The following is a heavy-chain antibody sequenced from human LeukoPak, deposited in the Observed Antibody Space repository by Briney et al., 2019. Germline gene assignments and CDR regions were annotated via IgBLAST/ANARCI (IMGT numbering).Heavy chain of an antibody. CDR2: VFTSGST. V-gene: IGHV4-4*07. CDR1: GASISNYY. Sequence: TPSETLSLTCTVSGASISNYYWSWIRQPAGKGLEWIGRVFTSGSTNYNPSFRGRVTISVDKSKNQLSLKLTSVTAADTAVYYCAGRDYWGQGTLVTVSS. J-gene: IGHJ4*02. CDR3: AGRDY.